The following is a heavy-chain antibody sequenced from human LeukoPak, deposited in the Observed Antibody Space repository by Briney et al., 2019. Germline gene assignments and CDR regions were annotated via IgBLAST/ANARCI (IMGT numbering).Heavy chain of an antibody. Sequence: GGSLRLSCAASGFTFSRYGMSWVRQAPGTGLEWVAFIRYDGSNKYYADSVKGRFTISRDNSKNTLYLQMNSLRAEDTAVYYCAKDSSTSCHDWGQGTLVTVSS. V-gene: IGHV3-30*02. D-gene: IGHD2-2*01. CDR1: GFTFSRYG. CDR3: AKDSSTSCHD. CDR2: IRYDGSNK. J-gene: IGHJ4*02.